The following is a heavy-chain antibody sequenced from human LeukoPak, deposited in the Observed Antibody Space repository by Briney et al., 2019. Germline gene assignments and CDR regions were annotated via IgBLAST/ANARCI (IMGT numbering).Heavy chain of an antibody. Sequence: GGSLRLSCAVSGFRVTNDYMNWVRQAPGKGLEWVSIIYAGGSTYYADSVKGRFTISRDNSKNTLYLQMNSLRAEDTAVYYCAKKGDGYYDWGQGTLVTVSS. V-gene: IGHV3-66*01. CDR2: IYAGGST. D-gene: IGHD3-22*01. CDR1: GFRVTNDY. CDR3: AKKGDGYYD. J-gene: IGHJ4*02.